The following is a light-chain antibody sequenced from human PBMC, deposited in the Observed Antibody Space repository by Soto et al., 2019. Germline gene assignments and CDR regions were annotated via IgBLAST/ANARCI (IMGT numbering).Light chain of an antibody. CDR1: GSDVGAYNF. J-gene: IGLJ2*01. V-gene: IGLV2-8*01. CDR3: SSYAGSNNLVV. CDR2: EVY. Sequence: QSALTQPPSASVAPGQSVTISCTGTGSDVGAYNFVSWYQHHPGKAPQALIYEVYKRPSGVPDRFSGSKSGNTASLTVSGLQTEDEADYYCSSYAGSNNLVVFGGGTKLTVL.